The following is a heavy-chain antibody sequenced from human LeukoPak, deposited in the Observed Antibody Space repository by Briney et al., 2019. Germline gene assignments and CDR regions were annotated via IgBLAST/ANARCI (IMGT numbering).Heavy chain of an antibody. D-gene: IGHD5-24*01. CDR2: IYSGGST. V-gene: IGHV3-66*01. CDR3: AREDGYRSSLVQQDY. Sequence: GGSLRLSCAASGFTVSSNYMSWVRQAPGKGLEWVSVIYSGGSTYYADSVKGRFTISRDNSKNTLYLQMNSLRAEDTAVYYCAREDGYRSSLVQQDYWGQGTLVTVPS. CDR1: GFTVSSNY. J-gene: IGHJ4*02.